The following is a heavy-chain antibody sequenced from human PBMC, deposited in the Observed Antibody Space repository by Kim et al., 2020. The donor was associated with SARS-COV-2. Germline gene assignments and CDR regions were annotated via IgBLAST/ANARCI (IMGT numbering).Heavy chain of an antibody. Sequence: ASVKVSCKTSGYTFTSYDINWVRQATGQGLEWMGWRNANSGNTGYAQKFQGRVTMTRNTSISTASMELSSLRSEDTAVYYCARAPSWSSGTCYYYFDCWGQGTLVTVSS. V-gene: IGHV1-8*01. CDR1: GYTFTSYD. CDR2: RNANSGNT. D-gene: IGHD6-19*01. CDR3: ARAPSWSSGTCYYYFDC. J-gene: IGHJ4*02.